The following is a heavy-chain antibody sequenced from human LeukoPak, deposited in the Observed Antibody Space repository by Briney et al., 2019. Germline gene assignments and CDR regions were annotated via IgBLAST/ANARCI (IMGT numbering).Heavy chain of an antibody. CDR3: ARDRGRNSFDY. D-gene: IGHD1-14*01. Sequence: GGSLRLSCEDSEFTFSSYWMHWVRQAPGKGLVWVSRISTDGSSTSYADSVKGRFTISRDNAKKTLYPQLTSLRAEDTALYYCARDRGRNSFDYWGQGTLVSVSS. CDR2: ISTDGSST. J-gene: IGHJ4*02. V-gene: IGHV3-74*01. CDR1: EFTFSSYW.